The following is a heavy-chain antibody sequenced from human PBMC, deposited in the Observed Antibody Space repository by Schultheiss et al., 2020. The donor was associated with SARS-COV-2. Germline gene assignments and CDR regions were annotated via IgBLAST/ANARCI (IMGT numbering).Heavy chain of an antibody. D-gene: IGHD3-10*01. V-gene: IGHV4-30-4*01. Sequence: SETLSLTCTVSGGSISSGDYYWSWIRQPPGKGLEWIGYIYYSGSTYYNPSLKSRVTISVDKSKNQFSLKLSSVTAADTAVYYCARDRDYYGSGYDYWGQGTLVTVSS. CDR3: ARDRDYYGSGYDY. J-gene: IGHJ4*02. CDR2: IYYSGST. CDR1: GGSISSGDYY.